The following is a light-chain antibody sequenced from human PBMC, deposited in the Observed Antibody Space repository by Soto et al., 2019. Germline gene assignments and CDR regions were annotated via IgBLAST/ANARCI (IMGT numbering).Light chain of an antibody. CDR1: QSVSSN. J-gene: IGKJ1*01. CDR3: QQYNNWPPDRT. V-gene: IGKV3-15*01. CDR2: GAS. Sequence: EIVMTQSPATLSVSPGERATVSCRASQSVSSNLAWYQQKPGQAPRLLIYGASTRATGIPARFSGSGSGTEFTLTISSLQSEHFAIYFCQQYNNWPPDRTFGQGTKVEIK.